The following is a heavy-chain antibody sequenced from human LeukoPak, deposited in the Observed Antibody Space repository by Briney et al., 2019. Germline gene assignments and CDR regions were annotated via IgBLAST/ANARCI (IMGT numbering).Heavy chain of an antibody. CDR2: IYHSGST. Sequence: SETLSLTCSVSGSSISSGYYWGWIRQPPGKGLEWIGYIYHSGSTYYNPSLKSRVTISVDRSKNQFSLKLSSVTAADTAVYYCASGGGYHDAFDIWGQGTMVTVSS. CDR1: GSSISSGYY. CDR3: ASGGGYHDAFDI. J-gene: IGHJ3*02. D-gene: IGHD3-16*01. V-gene: IGHV4-38-2*01.